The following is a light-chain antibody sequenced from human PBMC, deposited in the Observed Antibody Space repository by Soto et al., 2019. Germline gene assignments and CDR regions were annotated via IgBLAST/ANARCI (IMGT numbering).Light chain of an antibody. CDR3: SSYTSTSTHVV. Sequence: QSALTQPASGSGSPGQSITISCTGTSSDVGGYNYVSWYQQHPGKAPNLMIYDVSNRPSEVSNRVSGSKSGNTASLTISGLQAEDEADYYCSSYTSTSTHVVFGGGTKLTVL. J-gene: IGLJ2*01. CDR2: DVS. CDR1: SSDVGGYNY. V-gene: IGLV2-14*01.